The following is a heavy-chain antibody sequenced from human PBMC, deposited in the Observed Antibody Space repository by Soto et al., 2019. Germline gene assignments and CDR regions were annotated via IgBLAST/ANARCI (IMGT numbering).Heavy chain of an antibody. CDR3: ARQLRGYSYGYFDY. J-gene: IGHJ4*02. D-gene: IGHD5-18*01. V-gene: IGHV4-30-4*01. CDR2: IYYSGST. CDR1: DGSISSGDYY. Sequence: PSETLSLTCTVSDGSISSGDYYWSWIRQPPGKGLEWIGYIYYSGSTYYNPSLKSRVTISVDTSKNQFSLKLSSVTAADTAVYYCARQLRGYSYGYFDYWGQGTLVTVPS.